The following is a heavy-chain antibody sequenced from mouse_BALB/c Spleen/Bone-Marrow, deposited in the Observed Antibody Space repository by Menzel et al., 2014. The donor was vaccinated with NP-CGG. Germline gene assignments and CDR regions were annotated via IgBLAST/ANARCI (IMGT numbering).Heavy chain of an antibody. V-gene: IGHV1-14*01. J-gene: IGHJ1*01. CDR2: INPYNDGT. Sequence: VQLQQSGPELVKPGASVKMSCKASGYTFXSYVIHWVKQKPGQGLEWIGNINPYNDGTQYNEKFKGKATLTSDKSSSTAFMELSSLTSEDSAVYYCARSLYGYDWYFDVWGAGTTVAVSS. D-gene: IGHD2-2*01. CDR1: GYTFXSYV. CDR3: ARSLYGYDWYFDV.